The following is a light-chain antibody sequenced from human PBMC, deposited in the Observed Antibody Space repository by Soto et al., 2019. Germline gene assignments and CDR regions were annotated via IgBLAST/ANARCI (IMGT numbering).Light chain of an antibody. J-gene: IGKJ4*01. Sequence: EVVLTQSPAALSVSPGERATLSCRASQTVYSNLAWYQQTPGQAPRLLIYGASTRATGIPVRFSGSGSGTEFTLTISSLQSEDFVVYYCQQYNNWPLTFGGGTNVELK. CDR2: GAS. V-gene: IGKV3-15*01. CDR3: QQYNNWPLT. CDR1: QTVYSN.